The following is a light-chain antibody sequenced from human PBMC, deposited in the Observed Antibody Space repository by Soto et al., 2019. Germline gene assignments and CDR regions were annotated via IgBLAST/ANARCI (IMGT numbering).Light chain of an antibody. CDR2: DVA. V-gene: IGLV2-11*01. CDR3: SSYGGRYSAL. CDR1: SSDVGGYNY. Sequence: QSVLTQPRSVSGSPGQSVTISCNGTSSDVGGYNYVSWYQHHPGKAPKLIIYDVAKRPSGVPDRFSGSKSGNTASLTISGLQVEDEADYFCSSYGGRYSALFGGGTQLTVL. J-gene: IGLJ7*01.